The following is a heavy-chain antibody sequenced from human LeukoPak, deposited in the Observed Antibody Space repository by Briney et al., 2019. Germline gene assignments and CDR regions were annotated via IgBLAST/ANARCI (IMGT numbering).Heavy chain of an antibody. CDR1: GGSISSYD. D-gene: IGHD6-13*01. Sequence: NPSETLSLTCTVSGGSISSYDWSWIRQPPGKGLEWIGYIYYSGSTNYNPSLKSRVTISVDTSKNQFSLKLSSVTAADTAVYYCARLRLRSWYPDAFDIWGQGTMVTVSS. CDR2: IYYSGST. V-gene: IGHV4-59*08. J-gene: IGHJ3*02. CDR3: ARLRLRSWYPDAFDI.